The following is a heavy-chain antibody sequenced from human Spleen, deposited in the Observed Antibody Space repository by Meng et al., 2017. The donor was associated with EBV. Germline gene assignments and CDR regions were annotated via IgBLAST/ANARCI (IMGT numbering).Heavy chain of an antibody. CDR3: YSGARPLEDLGL. CDR1: GASFTCVISS. Sequence: VQLQGPGPGLGKALKNLSLSWTVFGASFTCVISSCSFSRQPPEQGLGLVGSIEHSGCTGYNPSPQNRVTIAVDTTNTPICPDFNAVTAAGSAVNFGYSGARPLEDLGLWGQGTLVTVSS. J-gene: IGHJ4*02. CDR2: IEHSGCT. V-gene: IGHV4-61*01. D-gene: IGHD6-19*01.